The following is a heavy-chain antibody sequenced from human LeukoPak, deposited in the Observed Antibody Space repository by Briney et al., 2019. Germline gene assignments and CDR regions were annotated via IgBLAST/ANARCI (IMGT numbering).Heavy chain of an antibody. CDR1: GYSISSGYY. CDR2: IYHSGST. D-gene: IGHD6-13*01. J-gene: IGHJ4*02. Sequence: TSETLSLPCTVSGYSISSGYYWGWIRQPPGKGLEWIGSIYHSGSTYYNPSLKSRVTISVDTSKNQFSLKLSSVTAADTAVYYCARAVIAAAGIAADWGQGTLVTVSS. V-gene: IGHV4-38-2*02. CDR3: ARAVIAAAGIAAD.